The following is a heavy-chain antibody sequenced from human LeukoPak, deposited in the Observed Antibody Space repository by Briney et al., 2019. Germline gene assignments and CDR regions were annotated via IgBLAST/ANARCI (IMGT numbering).Heavy chain of an antibody. CDR2: ISDSGGST. D-gene: IGHD1-1*01. V-gene: IGHV3-23*01. J-gene: IGHJ4*02. Sequence: GGSLRLSCAASGISFSSYVMSWVRQAPGKGLEWVSTISDSGGSTYYADSGKGRFTISRDNSKNTLYLQMNSLRAEDTAVYYCAKTVSWKIFDYWGQGTLVTVSP. CDR3: AKTVSWKIFDY. CDR1: GISFSSYV.